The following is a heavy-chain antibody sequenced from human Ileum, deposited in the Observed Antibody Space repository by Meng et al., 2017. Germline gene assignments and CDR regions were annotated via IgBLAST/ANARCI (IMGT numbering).Heavy chain of an antibody. J-gene: IGHJ4*02. CDR3: ATDSGGSPFDY. Sequence: VDLVESGGALVQPGRSLSVHCDASGFTFSNYGMHWVRQAPGKGLEWVAVIWHDGNTKDYVDSVKGRFTISRDNSKNTLYLQMNSLRTEDTAVYYCATDSGGSPFDYWGQGTLVTVSS. CDR2: IWHDGNTK. D-gene: IGHD1-26*01. CDR1: GFTFSNYG. V-gene: IGHV3-33*01.